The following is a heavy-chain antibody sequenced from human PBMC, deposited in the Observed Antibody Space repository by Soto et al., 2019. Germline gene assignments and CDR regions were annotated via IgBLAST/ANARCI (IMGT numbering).Heavy chain of an antibody. CDR3: ARDSFSHSSSWYAFDI. D-gene: IGHD6-13*01. V-gene: IGHV1-2*04. Sequence: ASVKVSCKASGYTFTGYYMNWVRQAPGQGLEWMGWINPNSGGTNYAQKFQGWVTMTRDTSISTAYMELSRLRSDDTAVYYCARDSFSHSSSWYAFDIWGQGTMVTVSS. J-gene: IGHJ3*02. CDR2: INPNSGGT. CDR1: GYTFTGYY.